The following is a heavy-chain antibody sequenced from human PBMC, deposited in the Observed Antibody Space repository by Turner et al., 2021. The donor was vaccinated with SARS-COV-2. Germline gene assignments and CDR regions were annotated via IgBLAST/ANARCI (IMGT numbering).Heavy chain of an antibody. CDR3: TTGYAYCGGDCSIHY. V-gene: IGHV1-24*01. J-gene: IGHJ4*02. D-gene: IGHD2-21*02. CDR1: GYTLTELS. CDR2: FDPEDGET. Sequence: QVQLVQSGAEVKKPGASVKVPCKVSGYTLTELSMHWVRQAPGKGLEWMGGFDPEDGETIYAQKFQGRVTMTEDTSTDTAYMELSSLRSEDTAVYYCTTGYAYCGGDCSIHYWGQGTLVTVSS.